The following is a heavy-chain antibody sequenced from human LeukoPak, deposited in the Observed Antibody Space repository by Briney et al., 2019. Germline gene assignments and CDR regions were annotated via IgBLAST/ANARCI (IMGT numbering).Heavy chain of an antibody. CDR1: GYTFTSYA. CDR3: ARDLGEWPYYYGMDV. J-gene: IGHJ6*02. CDR2: INAGNGNT. Sequence: ASVKVSCKASGYTFTSYAMHWVRQAPGQRLEWMGWINAGNGNTKYSQKFQGRVTITRDTSASTAYMELSSLGSEDTAVYYCARDLGEWPYYYGMDVWGQGTTVTVSS. V-gene: IGHV1-3*01. D-gene: IGHD3-16*01.